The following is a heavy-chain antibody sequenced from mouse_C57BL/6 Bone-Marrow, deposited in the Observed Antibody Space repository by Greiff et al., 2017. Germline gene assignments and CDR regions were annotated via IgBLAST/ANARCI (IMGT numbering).Heavy chain of an antibody. CDR2: ISDGGSYT. J-gene: IGHJ4*01. Sequence: EVMLVESGGGLVKPGGSLKLSCAASGFTFSSYAMSWVRQTPEKRLEWVATISDGGSYTYYPDNVKGRFTIYRDNAKNNLYLQMSHLKSEDTAMYYCAREWGLTSYAMDYWGQGTSVTVSS. V-gene: IGHV5-4*01. D-gene: IGHD4-1*01. CDR3: AREWGLTSYAMDY. CDR1: GFTFSSYA.